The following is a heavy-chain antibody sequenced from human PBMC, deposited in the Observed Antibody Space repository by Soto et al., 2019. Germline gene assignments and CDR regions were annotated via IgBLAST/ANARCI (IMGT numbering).Heavy chain of an antibody. CDR1: GITFTGYW. CDR2: IYPDDSDT. CDR3: VRYCSSPTCYQYGVDV. J-gene: IGHJ6*02. D-gene: IGHD2-2*01. V-gene: IGHV5-51*01. Sequence: GEALKISCKYSGITFTGYWIGWVRQMPGKGLEWMGIIYPDDSDTKYSPSFQGQVTLSVDQSISTAYLQWTSLKASDTAIYYCVRYCSSPTCYQYGVDVWGEGTTVTVAS.